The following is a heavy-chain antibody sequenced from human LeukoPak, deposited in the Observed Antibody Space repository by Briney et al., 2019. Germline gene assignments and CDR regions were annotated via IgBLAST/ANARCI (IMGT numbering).Heavy chain of an antibody. J-gene: IGHJ5*02. D-gene: IGHD2-2*02. Sequence: PSETLSLTCTVSGDSISYFYWGWIRQPPGKGLEWIGYIFYSGSTNYNPSLKSRVTISVDTSKNQFSLKLSSVTAADTAVYYCARDVVVVPAAILNWFDPWGQGTLVTVSS. V-gene: IGHV4-59*12. CDR2: IFYSGST. CDR3: ARDVVVVPAAILNWFDP. CDR1: GDSISYFY.